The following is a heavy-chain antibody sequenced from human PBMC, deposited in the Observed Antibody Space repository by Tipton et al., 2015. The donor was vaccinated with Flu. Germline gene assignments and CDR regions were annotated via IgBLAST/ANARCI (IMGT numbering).Heavy chain of an antibody. D-gene: IGHD2-21*01. Sequence: SLRLSCVASGFTFSNYWMTWVRQAPGKGLEWVSVIYSGDSASYADSVRGRFTISRDNSKNTLYLQMNSLRAEDTAMYYCARQLGGGDCYWGQGTLVTVSS. CDR2: IYSGDSA. CDR3: ARQLGGGDCY. CDR1: GFTFSNYW. V-gene: IGHV3-66*04. J-gene: IGHJ4*02.